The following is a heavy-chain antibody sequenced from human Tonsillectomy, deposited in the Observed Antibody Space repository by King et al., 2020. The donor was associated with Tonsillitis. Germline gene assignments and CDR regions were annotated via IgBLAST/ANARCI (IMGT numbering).Heavy chain of an antibody. D-gene: IGHD3-22*01. V-gene: IGHV4-31*03. CDR1: DVSISSGGYY. CDR3: ARLSYYDSRGYYHYYFDY. J-gene: IGHJ4*02. CDR2: IVHSGST. Sequence: VQLQESGPGLVKPSQTLSLTCTVSDVSISSGGYYWSWIRHHPGKGLAWIGNIVHSGSTYYNPSLNSRIIISVDTAKNQFSLKLSSVTAADTAVYYCARLSYYDSRGYYHYYFDYWGQGTLVSVSS.